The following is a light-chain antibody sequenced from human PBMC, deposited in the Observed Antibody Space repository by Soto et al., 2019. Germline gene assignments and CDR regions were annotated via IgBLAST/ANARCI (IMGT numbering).Light chain of an antibody. Sequence: QSSLTQPASVSGSPGQSITISCTGTSNDVGTYDLVSWYQQHPGKAPKLIIYEDSKRPSGVSNRFSGSKSGNTASLTISGLQAEDEADYYCCSYAGGSTSVFGGGTQLTVL. J-gene: IGLJ2*01. V-gene: IGLV2-23*01. CDR2: EDS. CDR3: CSYAGGSTSV. CDR1: SNDVGTYDL.